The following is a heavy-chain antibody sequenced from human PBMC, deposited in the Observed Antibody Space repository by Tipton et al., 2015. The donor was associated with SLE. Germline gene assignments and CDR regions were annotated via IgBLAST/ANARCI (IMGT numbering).Heavy chain of an antibody. CDR3: ARDALLHYDSSGSGAFDI. V-gene: IGHV4-39*07. J-gene: IGHJ3*02. Sequence: TLSLTCTVSGGSISSSSNYWGWIRQPPGKGLEWIGSIYYSGSTYYNPSLKSRVTISVDTSKNQFSLKLSSVTAADTAVYYCARDALLHYDSSGSGAFDIWGQGTMVTVSS. CDR2: IYYSGST. CDR1: GGSISSSSNY. D-gene: IGHD3-22*01.